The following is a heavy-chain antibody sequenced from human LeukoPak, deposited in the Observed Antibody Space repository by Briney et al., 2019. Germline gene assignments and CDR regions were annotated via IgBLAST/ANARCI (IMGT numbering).Heavy chain of an antibody. J-gene: IGHJ4*02. V-gene: IGHV3-30*04. D-gene: IGHD4-23*01. CDR3: ARDPNRLADYGGDYFDH. CDR1: GFTFSSFS. Sequence: GGSLRLSCVASGFTFSSFSMHWVRQAPGNGLEWVAVISHDGSHKSYADSVRGRFTISRDNSKNTLSLQMNTLRPEDAALFYCARDPNRLADYGGDYFDHWGQGTLVTVSS. CDR2: ISHDGSHK.